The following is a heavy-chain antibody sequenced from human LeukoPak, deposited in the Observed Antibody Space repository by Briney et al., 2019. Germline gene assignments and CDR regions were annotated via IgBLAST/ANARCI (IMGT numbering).Heavy chain of an antibody. CDR3: ASSRGRYDIADY. CDR1: GFTFSDYY. J-gene: IGHJ4*02. CDR2: ISSSSSYT. V-gene: IGHV3-11*06. Sequence: GGSLRLSCAASGFTFSDYYMSWIRQAPGKGLEWVSYISSSSSYTNYADSVKGRLTISRDNAKNSLYLQMNSLRAEDTAVYYCASSRGRYDIADYWGQGTLVTVSS. D-gene: IGHD3-22*01.